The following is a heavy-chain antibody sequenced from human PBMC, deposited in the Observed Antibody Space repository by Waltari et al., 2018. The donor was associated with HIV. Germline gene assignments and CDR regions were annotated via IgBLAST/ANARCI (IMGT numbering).Heavy chain of an antibody. Sequence: QITLKESGPTLVKPTQTLTLTCTFSGFSLTTSGLGVNWIRQPPGKALEWLALIYWDDDKRYSPSLKTRLTIAKDTSKNQVVLTLTNLDPVDTGTYYCAHSNRYIGSGYHSYAMDVWGQGTTVTVSS. CDR2: IYWDDDK. J-gene: IGHJ6*02. CDR1: GFSLTTSGLG. D-gene: IGHD3-10*01. CDR3: AHSNRYIGSGYHSYAMDV. V-gene: IGHV2-5*02.